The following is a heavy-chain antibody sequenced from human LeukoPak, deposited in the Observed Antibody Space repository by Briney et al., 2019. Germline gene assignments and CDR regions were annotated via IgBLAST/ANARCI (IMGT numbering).Heavy chain of an antibody. CDR3: AKGNRRFGVTSVLSRGKWFDP. CDR1: GFTFSSYA. CDR2: ITGGGGST. D-gene: IGHD3-10*01. J-gene: IGHJ5*02. Sequence: GGSLRLSCAASGFTFSSYAMSWVRQAPGKGLEWVSGITGGGGSTYYADSVKGRFTISRDNSKNTLYLQMNSLRAEDTAVYYCAKGNRRFGVTSVLSRGKWFDPWGQGTLVTVSS. V-gene: IGHV3-23*01.